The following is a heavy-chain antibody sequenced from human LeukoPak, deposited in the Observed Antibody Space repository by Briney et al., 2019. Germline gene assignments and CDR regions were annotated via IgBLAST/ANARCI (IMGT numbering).Heavy chain of an antibody. Sequence: GGSLRLSCAASGFTFSSYAMSWVRQAPGKGLEWVSAIRDSGSSTHYADSVKGRFTTSRDNSKNTLFLQMNSLRAEDTAVYYCAKDVWGSGWYNAFDIWGQGTMVTVSS. D-gene: IGHD6-19*01. J-gene: IGHJ3*02. V-gene: IGHV3-23*01. CDR2: IRDSGSST. CDR3: AKDVWGSGWYNAFDI. CDR1: GFTFSSYA.